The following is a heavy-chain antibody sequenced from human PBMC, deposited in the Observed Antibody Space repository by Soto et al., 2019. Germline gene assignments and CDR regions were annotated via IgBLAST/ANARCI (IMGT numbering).Heavy chain of an antibody. Sequence: GGSLRLSCAVSGFTFSSFAMSWVRQAPGKGLEWAAATSYDGSNKYYADSVKGRFIISRDNSKNTLDLLLNTLRAEDTAVYYCAGVYYGGNSVNNYWGQGTPVTVSS. J-gene: IGHJ4*02. V-gene: IGHV3-30-3*01. D-gene: IGHD2-8*01. CDR3: AGVYYGGNSVNNY. CDR1: GFTFSSFA. CDR2: TSYDGSNK.